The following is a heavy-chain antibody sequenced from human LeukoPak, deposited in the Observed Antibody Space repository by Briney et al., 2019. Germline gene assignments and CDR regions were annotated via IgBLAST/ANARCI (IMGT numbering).Heavy chain of an antibody. Sequence: GGSPRLSCAGSGFTFSSYGMHWVRQAPGKGLEWVAVISYDGSNKDYADSVKGRFTISRDNSKNTLYLQMNSLRAEDTAVYYCAKDSGQWLVNGMDVWGQGTTVTVSS. J-gene: IGHJ6*02. D-gene: IGHD6-19*01. CDR3: AKDSGQWLVNGMDV. CDR1: GFTFSSYG. V-gene: IGHV3-30*18. CDR2: ISYDGSNK.